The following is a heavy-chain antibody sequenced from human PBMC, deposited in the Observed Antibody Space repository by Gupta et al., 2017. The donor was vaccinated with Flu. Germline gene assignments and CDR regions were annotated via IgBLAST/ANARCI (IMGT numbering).Heavy chain of an antibody. V-gene: IGHV3-48*01. J-gene: IGHJ4*02. D-gene: IGHD3-16*01. CDR3: ATGGSDGWDVAL. CDR2: IKNEEKSI. CDR1: FSSYA. Sequence: FSSYAMNWVRQAPGKGPEWIAYIKNEEKSIYDADSVNGRFTVSRDNDKRSLSLLLKRLGVEDTGVYYWATGGSDGWDVALWGQGTLVSVSS.